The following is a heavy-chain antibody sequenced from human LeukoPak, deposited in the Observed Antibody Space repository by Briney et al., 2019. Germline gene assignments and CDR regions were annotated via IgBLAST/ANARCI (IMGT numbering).Heavy chain of an antibody. CDR3: AKDLVGISGYDPLDY. V-gene: IGHV3-23*01. Sequence: PGGSLRLSCAASGFTFSSYAMSWVRQAPGKGLEWVSAISGSGGSTYYADSVKGRFTISRDNSKNTLYLQMNSLRAEDTAVYYCAKDLVGISGYDPLDYWGQGTLVTVSS. CDR2: ISGSGGST. J-gene: IGHJ4*02. CDR1: GFTFSSYA. D-gene: IGHD3-22*01.